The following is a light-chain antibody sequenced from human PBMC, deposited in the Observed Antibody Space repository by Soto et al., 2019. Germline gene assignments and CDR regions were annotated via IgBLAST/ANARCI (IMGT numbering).Light chain of an antibody. V-gene: IGLV2-14*01. CDR1: SSDVGGYNY. CDR3: SSYTSSSRYV. CDR2: EVS. J-gene: IGLJ1*01. Sequence: QSALTQPASVSGSPRQSITISCTGTSSDVGGYNYVSWYQQRPGKAPKLMIYEVSNRPSGVSNRFSGPKSDNTASLTISGLQAEDEADYDCSSYTSSSRYVFGTGTKVTVL.